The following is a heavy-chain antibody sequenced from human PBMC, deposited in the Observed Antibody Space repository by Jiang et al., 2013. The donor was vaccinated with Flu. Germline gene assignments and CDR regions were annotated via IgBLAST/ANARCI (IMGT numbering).Heavy chain of an antibody. J-gene: IGHJ4*02. V-gene: IGHV3-23*01. D-gene: IGHD6-13*01. CDR3: AKDPSAYSNSWYYFDY. Sequence: VKGRFIISRDNSKNTLYLQMNSLRAEDTAVYYCAKDPSAYSNSWYYFDYWGQGTLVTVSS.